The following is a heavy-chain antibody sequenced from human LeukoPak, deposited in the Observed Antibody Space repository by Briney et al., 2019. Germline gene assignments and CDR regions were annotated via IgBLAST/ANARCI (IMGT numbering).Heavy chain of an antibody. D-gene: IGHD2-8*01. Sequence: GGSLRLSCAASGFTFSSYAMHWVRQAPGKGLEWVAVISYDGSNKYYADSVKGRFTISRDNSKNTLYLQMNSLRAEDTAVYYCARDGGSVLMVYAIYSDYWGQGTLVTVSS. CDR1: GFTFSSYA. CDR2: ISYDGSNK. J-gene: IGHJ4*02. CDR3: ARDGGSVLMVYAIYSDY. V-gene: IGHV3-30*04.